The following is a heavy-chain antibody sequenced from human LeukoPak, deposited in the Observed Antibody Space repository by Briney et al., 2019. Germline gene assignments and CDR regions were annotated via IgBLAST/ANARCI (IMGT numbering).Heavy chain of an antibody. Sequence: GGSLRLSCAASGFTFDDYAMHWVRQAPGKGLEWVSGITGNGGTTYYADSVKGRFTISRDNSKNTLYLQMNSLRAEDTAVYYCARMVVRYFDYWGQGTLVTVSS. CDR3: ARMVVRYFDY. CDR1: GFTFDDYA. V-gene: IGHV3-23*01. D-gene: IGHD2-15*01. CDR2: ITGNGGTT. J-gene: IGHJ4*02.